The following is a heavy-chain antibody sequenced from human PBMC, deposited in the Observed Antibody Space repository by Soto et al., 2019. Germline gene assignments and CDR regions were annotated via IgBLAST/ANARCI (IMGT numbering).Heavy chain of an antibody. D-gene: IGHD7-27*01. CDR2: ITGSGSDT. Sequence: EVQLLESGGGLVQPGGSLRLSCAASGFTFSSYAMSWVRQAPGKWLEWVALITGSGSDTYYTDSVKGRFTISRDNSKNTLVLQMNSLRTDDTGVFHCAKAAGSNWGTEYFPYWGQGTMVIVSS. CDR3: AKAAGSNWGTEYFPY. V-gene: IGHV3-23*01. J-gene: IGHJ1*01. CDR1: GFTFSSYA.